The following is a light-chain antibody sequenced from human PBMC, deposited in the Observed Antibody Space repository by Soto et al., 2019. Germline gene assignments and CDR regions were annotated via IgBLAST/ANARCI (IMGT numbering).Light chain of an antibody. Sequence: LQMTQSPSSLSASVGDRVTITCRAGQSISTYLNWYQQKPGKAPKLLIYAASSLQSGVPSRFSGSGSGTDFTLTISNLQPDDFATYYCQQSTGIPYTFGQGPKLEIK. V-gene: IGKV1-39*01. CDR1: QSISTY. J-gene: IGKJ2*01. CDR2: AAS. CDR3: QQSTGIPYT.